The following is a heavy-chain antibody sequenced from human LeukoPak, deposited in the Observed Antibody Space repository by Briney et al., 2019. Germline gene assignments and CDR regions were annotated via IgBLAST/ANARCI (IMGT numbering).Heavy chain of an antibody. CDR2: ISGSGGST. CDR1: GFTSNNYG. V-gene: IGHV3-23*01. D-gene: IGHD3-22*01. J-gene: IGHJ5*02. CDR3: ARDFAYYYDSSVPTHPP. Sequence: GGSLRLSCAASGFTSNNYGMNWVRQAPGQGLEWVSAISGSGGSTYYADSVKGRFTISRDNAKNTLYLQMNSLRAEDTAVYYCARDFAYYYDSSVPTHPPWGQGTLVTVSS.